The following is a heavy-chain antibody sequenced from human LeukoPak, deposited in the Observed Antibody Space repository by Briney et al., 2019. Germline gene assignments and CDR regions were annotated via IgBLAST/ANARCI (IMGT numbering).Heavy chain of an antibody. Sequence: GASVEVSCKASGGTFSSYAISWVRQAPGQGLERMGGIIPIFGTANYAQKFQGRVTITTDGSTSTAYMELSSLRSEDTAVYYCASSVDGYNPLFDYWGQGTLVTVSS. J-gene: IGHJ4*02. D-gene: IGHD5-24*01. CDR2: IIPIFGTA. CDR3: ASSVDGYNPLFDY. CDR1: GGTFSSYA. V-gene: IGHV1-69*05.